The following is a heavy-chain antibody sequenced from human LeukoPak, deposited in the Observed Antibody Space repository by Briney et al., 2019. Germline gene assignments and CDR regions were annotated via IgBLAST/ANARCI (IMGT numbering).Heavy chain of an antibody. CDR2: ISSSSSTI. CDR1: GFTFSSYS. V-gene: IGHV3-48*01. CDR3: ARDATPLAITIFGVVINAPDYFDY. D-gene: IGHD3-3*01. Sequence: GGSLRLSRAASGFTFSSYSMNWVRQAPGKGLEWVSYISSSSSTIYYADSVKGRFTISRDNAKNSLYLQMNSLRAEDTAVYYCARDATPLAITIFGVVINAPDYFDYWGQGTLVTVSS. J-gene: IGHJ4*02.